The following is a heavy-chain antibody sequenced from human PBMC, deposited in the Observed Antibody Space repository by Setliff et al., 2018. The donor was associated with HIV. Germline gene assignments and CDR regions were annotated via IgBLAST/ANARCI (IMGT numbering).Heavy chain of an antibody. V-gene: IGHV4-39*02. CDR3: ARDGGSSGWYFVLGYSDY. D-gene: IGHD6-19*01. CDR2: MYYTGST. CDR1: GGSISGHY. Sequence: SETLSLTCSVSGGSISGHYWAWIRQPPGKGLEWIGSMYYTGSTYYNPSLKSRVTISIDTSKNQFSLKLNSVTAADTAMYYCARDGGSSGWYFVLGYSDYWGPGTLVTVSS. J-gene: IGHJ4*02.